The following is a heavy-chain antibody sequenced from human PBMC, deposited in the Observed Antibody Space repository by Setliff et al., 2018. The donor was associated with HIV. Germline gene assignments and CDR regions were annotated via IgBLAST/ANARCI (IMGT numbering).Heavy chain of an antibody. CDR3: AKGQDGLRYNWFDP. CDR2: IYGSSGST. CDR1: GFTFSNYA. J-gene: IGHJ5*02. Sequence: PGGSLRLSCAASGFTFSNYAMGWVRQAPGKGLEWVSAIYGSSGSTNYADSVKGRFTISRDNSKNMLYLQMNSLRAEDTAVYYCAKGQDGLRYNWFDPWGHGTLVTVSS. V-gene: IGHV3-23*01.